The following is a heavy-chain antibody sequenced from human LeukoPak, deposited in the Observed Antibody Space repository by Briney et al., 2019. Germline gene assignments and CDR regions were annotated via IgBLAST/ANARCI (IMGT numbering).Heavy chain of an antibody. CDR2: IYYSGST. Sequence: PSETLSLTCIVSGGSISSYYWSWIRQPPGKGLEWIGYIYYSGSTNYNPSLKSRVTISVDTSKNQFSLKLSSVTAADTAVYYCARGGIWELPLDYWGQGTLVTVSS. V-gene: IGHV4-59*01. J-gene: IGHJ4*02. CDR3: ARGGIWELPLDY. CDR1: GGSISSYY. D-gene: IGHD1-26*01.